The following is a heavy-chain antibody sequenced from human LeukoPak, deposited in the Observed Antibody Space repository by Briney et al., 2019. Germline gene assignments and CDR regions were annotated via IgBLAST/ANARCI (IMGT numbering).Heavy chain of an antibody. Sequence: SETLSLTCTVSGYSISSGYYWGWIRQPPGKGLEWIGSIYHSGSTYYNPSLKSRVTISVDTSKNQFSLKLSSVTAADTAVYYCARADYSSTWSHDYYYMDVWGKGTTVTVSS. CDR2: IYHSGST. J-gene: IGHJ6*03. D-gene: IGHD6-13*01. CDR3: ARADYSSTWSHDYYYMDV. V-gene: IGHV4-38-2*02. CDR1: GYSISSGYY.